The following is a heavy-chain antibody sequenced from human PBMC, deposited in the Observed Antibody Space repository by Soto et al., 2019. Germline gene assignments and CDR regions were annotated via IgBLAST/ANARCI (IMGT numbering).Heavy chain of an antibody. CDR3: ARGRSSSWYGHYYGMDV. CDR2: INHSGST. J-gene: IGHJ6*02. CDR1: GGSFSGYY. D-gene: IGHD6-13*01. V-gene: IGHV4-34*01. Sequence: SSETLSLTCAVYGGSFSGYYWSWIRQPPGKGLKWIGEINHSGSTNYNPSLKSRVTISVDTSKNQFSLKLSSVTAADTAVYYCARGRSSSWYGHYYGMDVWGQGTTVTVSS.